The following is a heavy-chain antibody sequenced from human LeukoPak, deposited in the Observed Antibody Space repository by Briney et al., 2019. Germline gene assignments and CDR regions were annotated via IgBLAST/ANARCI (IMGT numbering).Heavy chain of an antibody. CDR1: GGSVSSDNFY. D-gene: IGHD2-15*01. Sequence: SQTLSLTCTVSGGSVSSDNFYWNWVRQPAGKGLEWIGRIHSSGDTNYNPSLKSRVTVSVDVSKNHFSLMLNSVTAADTAVYYCARDAGSGGDDDSDYWGQGTLVTVSS. J-gene: IGHJ4*02. CDR2: IHSSGDT. V-gene: IGHV4-61*02. CDR3: ARDAGSGGDDDSDY.